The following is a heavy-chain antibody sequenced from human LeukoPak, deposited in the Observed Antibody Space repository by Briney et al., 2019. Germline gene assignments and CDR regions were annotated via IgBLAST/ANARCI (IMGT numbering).Heavy chain of an antibody. J-gene: IGHJ6*03. CDR3: ARARYGDSGYYYYYMDV. V-gene: IGHV1-8*01. Sequence: ASVKVSCKASGYTFTSYDINWVRQATGQGLEWMGWMNPNSGNTGYAQKFQGRVTMTRNTSISTAYMELSSLRSEDTVVYYCARARYGDSGYYYYYMDVWGKGTTVTVSS. CDR1: GYTFTSYD. D-gene: IGHD4-17*01. CDR2: MNPNSGNT.